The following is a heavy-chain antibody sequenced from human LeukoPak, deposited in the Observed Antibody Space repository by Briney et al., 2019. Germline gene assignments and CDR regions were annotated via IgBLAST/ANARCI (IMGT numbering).Heavy chain of an antibody. CDR3: ARGGSSRSFDY. J-gene: IGHJ4*02. CDR2: VNGDGTST. D-gene: IGHD6-13*01. Sequence: GGSLRLSCAASGFTFSPYWMHWVRQAPGKGLVWVSHVNGDGTSTTYADSVKGRFTISRDNAKSTLYLQMNSLRAEDTAVYYCARGGSSRSFDYWGQGALVTVSS. V-gene: IGHV3-74*03. CDR1: GFTFSPYW.